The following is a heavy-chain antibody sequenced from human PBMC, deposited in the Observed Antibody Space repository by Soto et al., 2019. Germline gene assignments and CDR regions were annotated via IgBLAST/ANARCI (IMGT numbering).Heavy chain of an antibody. Sequence: QVQLVESGGGVVQPGRSLRPSCAASGFTFSSYGMHWVRQAPGKGLEWVAVIWYDGSNKYYADSVKGRFTISRDNSKNTLYLQMNSLRAEDTAVYYCARGYYDSSGPPDGMDVWGQGTTVTVSS. CDR3: ARGYYDSSGPPDGMDV. J-gene: IGHJ6*02. V-gene: IGHV3-33*01. D-gene: IGHD3-22*01. CDR2: IWYDGSNK. CDR1: GFTFSSYG.